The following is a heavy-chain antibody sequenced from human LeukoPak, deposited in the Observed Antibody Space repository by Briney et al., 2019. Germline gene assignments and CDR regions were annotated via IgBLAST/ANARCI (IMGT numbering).Heavy chain of an antibody. CDR3: ARDFPIVVVPAAMAGGWFDP. CDR2: IIPIFGTA. D-gene: IGHD2-2*01. J-gene: IGHJ5*02. V-gene: IGHV1-69*13. CDR1: GGTFSSYA. Sequence: SVKVSCKASGGTFSSYAISWVRQAPGQGLEWMGGIIPIFGTANYAQKFQGRVTITADESTSTAYMELSSLRSEDTAVYYCARDFPIVVVPAAMAGGWFDPWGQGTLVTVSS.